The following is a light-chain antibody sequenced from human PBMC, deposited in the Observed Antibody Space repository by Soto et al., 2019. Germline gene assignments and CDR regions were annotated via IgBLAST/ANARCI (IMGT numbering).Light chain of an antibody. CDR1: SSDVGDYNY. CDR2: DVS. Sequence: QSALTQPPSASGSLGQSVTIPCTGTSSDVGDYNYVSWYQQHPGKVPKLMIYDVSKRPSGAPDRFSGSNPGNTASLTVSGLQAEDEADYYCSSFSGSPVVFGGGTQLTVL. V-gene: IGLV2-8*01. CDR3: SSFSGSPVV. J-gene: IGLJ2*01.